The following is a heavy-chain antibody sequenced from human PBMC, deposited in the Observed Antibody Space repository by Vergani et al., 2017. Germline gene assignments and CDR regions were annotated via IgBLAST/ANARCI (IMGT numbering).Heavy chain of an antibody. CDR1: AYTFSNYY. D-gene: IGHD3-9*01. J-gene: IGHJ4*02. CDR2: INPSGGHT. Sequence: QVQVVQSGAEVKKSGASVKVSCKTSAYTFSNYYMHWVRQAPGQGLEWMGIINPSGGHTNYAQKFQGRVTMTRDTSTSTVYMELSSLRSEDTAMYYCARGDYGILTGYRYWGQGTLVTVSA. V-gene: IGHV1-46*03. CDR3: ARGDYGILTGYRY.